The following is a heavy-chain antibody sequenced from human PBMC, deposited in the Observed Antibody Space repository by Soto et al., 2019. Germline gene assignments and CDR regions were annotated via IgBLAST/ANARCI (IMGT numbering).Heavy chain of an antibody. CDR3: VPEAIGAPFSWRIWSAP. CDR1: GGSISSYY. D-gene: IGHD6-13*01. CDR2: IYYSGST. V-gene: IGHV4-59*01. J-gene: IGHJ5*02. Sequence: PSETLSLTCTVSGGSISSYYWSWIRQRPGKGLEWIGYIYYSGSTNYNPSLKSRVTISVDTSKNQSSLKLSSVTAADTAVYYCVPEAIGAPFSWRIWSAPWGQAPLVPVS.